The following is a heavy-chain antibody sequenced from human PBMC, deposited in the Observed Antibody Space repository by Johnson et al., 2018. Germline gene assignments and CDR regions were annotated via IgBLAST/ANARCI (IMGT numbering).Heavy chain of an antibody. J-gene: IGHJ3*02. V-gene: IGHV5-51*04. CDR1: GYSFTTYW. CDR3: ARLSYCSGCNCYHGAFDI. D-gene: IGHD2-15*01. Sequence: EVQLVESGAEVTKPGESLKISCKGSGYSFTTYWIGWVRQMPGKGLEWMGIIHPGEFDTRYSPSFQAQVTLSADKPIRPAYLQWSSLKAPDTAMSYCARLSYCSGCNCYHGAFDIWGQGTMVTVSS. CDR2: IHPGEFDT.